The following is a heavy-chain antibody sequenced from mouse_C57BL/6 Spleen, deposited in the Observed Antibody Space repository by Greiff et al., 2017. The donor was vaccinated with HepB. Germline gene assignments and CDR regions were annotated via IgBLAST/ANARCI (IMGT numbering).Heavy chain of an antibody. D-gene: IGHD2-1*01. V-gene: IGHV1-55*01. CDR3: ARKTIYYGNYWFAY. Sequence: QVQLQQPGAELVKPGASVKMSCKASGYTFTSYWITWVKQRPGQGLEWIGDIYPGSGSTNYNEKFKSKATLTVDTSSSTAYMQLSSLTSEDSAVYYCARKTIYYGNYWFAYWGQGTLVTVSA. CDR1: GYTFTSYW. CDR2: IYPGSGST. J-gene: IGHJ3*01.